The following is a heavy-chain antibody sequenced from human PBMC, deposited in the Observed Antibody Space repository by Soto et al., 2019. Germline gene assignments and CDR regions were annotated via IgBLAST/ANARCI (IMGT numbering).Heavy chain of an antibody. Sequence: LSLTCAVFSGSLSDHYWTWVRQSPGKGLEWIGEIHPSGSTDSSASLKSRVTLSLGTSSSEFSLQVTSVAAAVTGVYYCARGKSSGYKFGPRNVFYYGMDVGGPGTTVTVCS. V-gene: IGHV4-34*01. J-gene: IGHJ6*02. CDR1: SGSLSDHY. CDR3: ARGKSSGYKFGPRNVFYYGMDV. D-gene: IGHD5-18*01. CDR2: IHPSGST.